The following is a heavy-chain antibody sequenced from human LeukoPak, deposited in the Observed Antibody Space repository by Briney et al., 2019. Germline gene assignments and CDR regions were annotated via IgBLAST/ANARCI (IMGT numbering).Heavy chain of an antibody. Sequence: PSETLSFTCAVSGYSISRGYCWGWIRQSPGKGLEWIGNIYHSGITHYNPSLQGRITLSVDTSKNQFSLNLSSVTAADTAVYYCTRFSTASSRPAYYWGQGTLVIVSS. V-gene: IGHV4-38-2*01. CDR1: GYSISRGYC. D-gene: IGHD1-14*01. CDR2: IYHSGIT. CDR3: TRFSTASSRPAYY. J-gene: IGHJ4*02.